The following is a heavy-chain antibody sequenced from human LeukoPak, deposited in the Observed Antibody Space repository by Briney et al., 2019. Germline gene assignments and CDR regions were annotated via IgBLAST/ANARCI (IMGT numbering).Heavy chain of an antibody. CDR3: ARRAGAYSHPYDY. V-gene: IGHV3-53*01. J-gene: IGHJ4*02. Sequence: GRSLRLSCTVSGFTVSTNSMSWVRQAPGKGLEWVSFIYSDNTHYSDSVKGRFTISRDNSKNTLYLQMNSLRAEDTAVYYCARRAGAYSHPYDYWGQGTLVTVSS. CDR1: GFTVSTNS. D-gene: IGHD4/OR15-4a*01. CDR2: IYSDNT.